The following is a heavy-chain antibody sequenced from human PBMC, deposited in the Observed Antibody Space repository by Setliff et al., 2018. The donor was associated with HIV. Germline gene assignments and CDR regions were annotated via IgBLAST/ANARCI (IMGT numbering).Heavy chain of an antibody. V-gene: IGHV3-23*01. Sequence: PGGSLRLSCAGSGFAFSSYAMSWVRQAPGKGLEWVSAISGSGGTTNYADSVKGRFTISRDNSKNTLYLQMNSLRADDTAVYYCAKGSGKITIYYYHMDVWGKGTTVTVSS. J-gene: IGHJ6*03. CDR2: ISGSGGTT. CDR3: AKGSGKITIYYYHMDV. CDR1: GFAFSSYA. D-gene: IGHD3-3*01.